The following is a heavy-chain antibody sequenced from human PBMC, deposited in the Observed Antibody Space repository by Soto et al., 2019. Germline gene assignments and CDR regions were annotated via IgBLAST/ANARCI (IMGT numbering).Heavy chain of an antibody. V-gene: IGHV3-23*01. CDR2: FYGGGSTST. CDR3: TKDRHPDGIWSFDC. CDR1: GFTFSTYT. Sequence: QLLESGGNLVQPGGSLRLSCAAAGFTFSTYTMSWVRQAPGKGPEWVAGFYGGGSTSTFYAASMKGRFTISRNNSKNKLFLQMNSLRAEDTAVYYGTKDRHPDGIWSFDCWGQGTLVTVSS. D-gene: IGHD3-3*01. J-gene: IGHJ4*02.